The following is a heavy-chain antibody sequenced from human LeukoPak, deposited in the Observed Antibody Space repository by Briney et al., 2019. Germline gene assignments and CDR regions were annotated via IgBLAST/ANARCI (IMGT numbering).Heavy chain of an antibody. J-gene: IGHJ4*02. CDR1: GYTFTSYG. Sequence: GASVKVSCKASGYTFTSYGISWVRQAPGQGLESMGWISAYNGNTNYAQKLQGRVTMTTDTSTSTDYMELRSLRSDDTAVYYCARDHRSLGYSYGYAYYYDSSGPGYWGQGTLVTVSS. V-gene: IGHV1-18*01. CDR3: ARDHRSLGYSYGYAYYYDSSGPGY. D-gene: IGHD3-22*01. CDR2: ISAYNGNT.